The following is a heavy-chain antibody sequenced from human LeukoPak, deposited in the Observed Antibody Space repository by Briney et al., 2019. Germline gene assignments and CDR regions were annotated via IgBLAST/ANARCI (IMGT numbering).Heavy chain of an antibody. CDR1: GFTFSSYS. CDR2: ISSSSSTI. CDR3: ARDQFRDGYNLVY. J-gene: IGHJ4*02. V-gene: IGHV3-48*04. D-gene: IGHD5-24*01. Sequence: PGGSLRLSRAASGFTFSSYSMNWVRQAPGKGLEWVSYISSSSSTIYYADSVKGRFTISRDNAKNSLYLQMNSLRAEDTAVYYCARDQFRDGYNLVYWGQGTLVIVSS.